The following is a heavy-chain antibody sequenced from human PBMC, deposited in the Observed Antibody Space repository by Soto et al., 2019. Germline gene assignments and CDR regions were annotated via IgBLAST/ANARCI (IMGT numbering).Heavy chain of an antibody. Sequence: SVKLSCKASVYTFSIYTISCVRQAPGQGLEWMGWISPYNGSTNSAQNLQGRVAMTTDTSTSTAYMELSSLRSEDTAVYYCVREISGWYDYWGQGTLVTVSS. CDR3: VREISGWYDY. V-gene: IGHV1-18*01. D-gene: IGHD6-19*01. CDR1: VYTFSIYT. J-gene: IGHJ4*02. CDR2: ISPYNGST.